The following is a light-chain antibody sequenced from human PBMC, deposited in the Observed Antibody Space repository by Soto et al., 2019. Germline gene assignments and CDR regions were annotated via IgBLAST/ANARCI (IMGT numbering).Light chain of an antibody. CDR3: SSYTSASTPLV. V-gene: IGLV2-14*01. CDR2: DVS. J-gene: IGLJ2*01. CDR1: GSDVGGYNY. Sequence: QSALTQPASVSGSPGQSITISCTGTGSDVGGYNYVSWYQQHPGKAPKVMIYDVSNRPSGVSNRFSGSKSGNTASLTISVLQAEDEADYYCSSYTSASTPLVFGGGTQLTVL.